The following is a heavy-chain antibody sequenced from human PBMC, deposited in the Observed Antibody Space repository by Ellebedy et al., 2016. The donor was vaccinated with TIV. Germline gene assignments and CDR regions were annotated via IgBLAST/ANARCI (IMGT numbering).Heavy chain of an antibody. Sequence: SSVKVSCXASGYTFTGYYMHWVRQAPGQGLEWMGWINPNSGGTNYAQKFQGRVTMTRDTSISTAYMELSRLRSDDTAVYYCARVSRYSGGWYKWFDPWGQGTLVTVSS. V-gene: IGHV1-2*02. CDR1: GYTFTGYY. J-gene: IGHJ5*02. CDR3: ARVSRYSGGWYKWFDP. CDR2: INPNSGGT. D-gene: IGHD6-19*01.